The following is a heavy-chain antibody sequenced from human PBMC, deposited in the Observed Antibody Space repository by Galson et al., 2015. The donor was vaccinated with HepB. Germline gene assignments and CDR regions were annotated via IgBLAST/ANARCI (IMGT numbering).Heavy chain of an antibody. CDR3: ARIGVAGTKVVDWFDP. J-gene: IGHJ5*02. V-gene: IGHV3-53*01. CDR1: GFTVSSNY. Sequence: SLRLSCAASGFTVSSNYMSWVRQAPGKGLEWVSVIYSGGSTYYADSVKGRFTISRDNSKNTLYLQMNSLRAEDTAVYYCARIGVAGTKVVDWFDPWGQGTLVTVSS. CDR2: IYSGGST. D-gene: IGHD6-19*01.